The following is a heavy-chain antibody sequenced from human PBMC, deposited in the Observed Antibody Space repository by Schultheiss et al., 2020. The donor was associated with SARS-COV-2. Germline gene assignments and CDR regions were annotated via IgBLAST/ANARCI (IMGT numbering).Heavy chain of an antibody. CDR2: ISGDGNYI. CDR1: GFTFSNYA. D-gene: IGHD3/OR15-3a*01. V-gene: IGHV3-23*01. CDR3: AKNLRNGEATYEF. J-gene: IGHJ4*02. Sequence: GESLKISCAASGFTFSNYAMTWVRQAPGKGLEWLSAISGDGNYIYYADSVTGRFTLSRDNSKYTVYLQMNSLRGEDTALYFCAKNLRNGEATYEFWGQGTPVTVSS.